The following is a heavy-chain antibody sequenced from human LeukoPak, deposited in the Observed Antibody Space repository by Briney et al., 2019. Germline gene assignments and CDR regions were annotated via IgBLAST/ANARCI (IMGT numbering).Heavy chain of an antibody. D-gene: IGHD1-7*01. CDR1: GFTFSNYG. Sequence: GGSLRLSCAASGFTFSNYGMHWVRQAPGKGLEWVAVVSSDGSIDYYADSLRGRFTVSRDNSKNTMFLQFNTLRPEDTAVYYCAREGMGTTFSAWFEPWGQGTLVTVSS. J-gene: IGHJ5*02. CDR2: VSSDGSID. CDR3: AREGMGTTFSAWFEP. V-gene: IGHV3-30*03.